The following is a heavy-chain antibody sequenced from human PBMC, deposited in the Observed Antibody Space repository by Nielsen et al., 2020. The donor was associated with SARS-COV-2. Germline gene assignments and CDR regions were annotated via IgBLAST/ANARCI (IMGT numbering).Heavy chain of an antibody. CDR2: INWNGGST. J-gene: IGHJ6*02. V-gene: IGHV3-20*01. CDR3: ATTPDPHYYYGMDV. Sequence: SWVRQPPGRGLEWVSGINWNGGSTGYADSVKGRFTISRDNAKNSLYLQMNSLRAEDTALYHCATTPDPHYYYGMDVWGQGTTVTVSS. D-gene: IGHD1-14*01.